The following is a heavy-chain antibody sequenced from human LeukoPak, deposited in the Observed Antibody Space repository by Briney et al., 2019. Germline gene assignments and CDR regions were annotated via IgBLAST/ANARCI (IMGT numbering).Heavy chain of an antibody. CDR2: INNVGSHI. CDR3: ASSWGSAIDF. V-gene: IGHV3-21*01. Sequence: PGGSLRLSCAASGFTFSSSAMNWVRQAPGKGLEWVSSINNVGSHIYYAGSVRGRFTISTDNAKNSLYLQMTSLRAEDTAVYYCASSWGSAIDFWGQGTLVTVSS. D-gene: IGHD3-16*01. CDR1: GFTFSSSA. J-gene: IGHJ4*02.